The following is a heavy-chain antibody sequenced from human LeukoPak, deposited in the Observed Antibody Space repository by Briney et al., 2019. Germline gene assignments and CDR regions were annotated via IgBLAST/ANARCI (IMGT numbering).Heavy chain of an antibody. V-gene: IGHV3-43*02. J-gene: IGHJ4*02. Sequence: GGSLRLSCAASGFTFDDYAMHWVRQAPGKCLEWVSHISGDGGSTYNADSVKGRFTISRDNSKNSLYLQMNSLRTEDTALYYCAKELDSSGYDFDYWGQGTLVTVSS. CDR1: GFTFDDYA. CDR2: ISGDGGST. D-gene: IGHD3-22*01. CDR3: AKELDSSGYDFDY.